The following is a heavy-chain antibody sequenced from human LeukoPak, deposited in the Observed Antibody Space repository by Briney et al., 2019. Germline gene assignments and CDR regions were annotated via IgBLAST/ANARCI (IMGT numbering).Heavy chain of an antibody. CDR1: GFTFDDYA. D-gene: IGHD3-22*01. V-gene: IGHV3-74*01. Sequence: PGGSLRLSCAASGFTFDDYAMHWVRQAPGKGLEWVSRINSDGINTSYADSVKGRFTISRDNAKNTLNLQMNSLRAEDTAVYYCAKTFTTAKLRGCFDYWGQGTLVTVSS. CDR2: INSDGINT. J-gene: IGHJ4*02. CDR3: AKTFTTAKLRGCFDY.